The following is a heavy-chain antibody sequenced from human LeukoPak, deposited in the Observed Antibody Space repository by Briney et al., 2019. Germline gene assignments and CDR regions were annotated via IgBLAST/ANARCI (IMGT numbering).Heavy chain of an antibody. V-gene: IGHV3-23*01. CDR2: ISGSGGST. Sequence: GRSLTLSCAPSGFTFSSYCMSCVRQAPGNGLEWASAISGSGGSTYYADSVKGRFSISRENSKNTLYLEMNSLRGEDRAVYYCEKIGVRGAHMDVWGKGTTVTISS. CDR1: GFTFSSYC. CDR3: EKIGVRGAHMDV. J-gene: IGHJ6*03. D-gene: IGHD1-26*01.